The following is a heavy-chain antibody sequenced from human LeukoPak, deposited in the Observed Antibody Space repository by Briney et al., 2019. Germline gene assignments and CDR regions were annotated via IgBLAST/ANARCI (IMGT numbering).Heavy chain of an antibody. CDR3: ARLHSSGYYY. D-gene: IGHD3-22*01. J-gene: IGHJ4*02. CDR2: ISTYTRNT. CDR1: GYTFTSYT. V-gene: IGHV1-18*04. Sequence: ASVKVSCEASGYTFTSYTISWVRQAPGQALEWVGWISTYTRNTNYAQNLQGIVTMTTDTSTTTAYMELRNLRSDDTAVYYCARLHSSGYYYWGQGTLVTVSS.